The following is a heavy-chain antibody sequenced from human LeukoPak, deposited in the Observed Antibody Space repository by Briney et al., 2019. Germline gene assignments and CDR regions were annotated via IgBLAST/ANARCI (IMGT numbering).Heavy chain of an antibody. D-gene: IGHD5-18*01. CDR1: GFTFSSYW. J-gene: IGHJ6*03. V-gene: IGHV3-74*01. CDR2: INSDGSST. Sequence: GGSLRLSCAASGFTFSSYWMHWVRQAPGKGLVWVSRINSDGSSTSYADSVKGRFTISRDNAKNTLYLQMNSLRAEDTAVYYCASARGTAMATMKEYYYYMDVWGKGTTVTISS. CDR3: ASARGTAMATMKEYYYYMDV.